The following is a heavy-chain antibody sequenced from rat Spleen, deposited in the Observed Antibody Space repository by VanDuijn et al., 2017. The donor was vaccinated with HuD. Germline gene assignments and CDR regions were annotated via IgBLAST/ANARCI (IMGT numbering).Heavy chain of an antibody. D-gene: IGHD1-11*01. V-gene: IGHV5-31*01. CDR3: TKLEGIYVMDA. Sequence: EVQLVESGGGLVQPGRSLKLSCVASGFTFNNYWMTWIRQAPGKGLEWVASITNTGRSTYYPDSVRGRFAISRDTAENTLYLQMSSLRSEDTATYYCTKLEGIYVMDAWGQGASVTVSS. J-gene: IGHJ4*01. CDR2: ITNTGRST. CDR1: GFTFNNYW.